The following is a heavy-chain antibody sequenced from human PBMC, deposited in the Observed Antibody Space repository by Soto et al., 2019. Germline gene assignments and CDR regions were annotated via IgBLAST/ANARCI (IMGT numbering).Heavy chain of an antibody. CDR3: ATENY. J-gene: IGHJ4*02. CDR1: GFTVSSNF. Sequence: VQLVESGGGLIQPGGSLRLSCAASGFTVSSNFMSWVRQAPGKGLEWGSTIYTGGSTYYADSVKGRFTISSDTSKNALYVQRSSLSADDTAVYYCATENYWGQGTLVTVSS. V-gene: IGHV3-53*01. CDR2: IYTGGST.